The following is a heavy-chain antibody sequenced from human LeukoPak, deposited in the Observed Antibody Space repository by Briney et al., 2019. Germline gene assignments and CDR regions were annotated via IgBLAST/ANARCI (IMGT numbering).Heavy chain of an antibody. V-gene: IGHV3-23*01. CDR3: AKVGQQLVLNYFDY. CDR2: ISGSGGST. Sequence: GGSLRLSCAASGFTFDDYGVSWVRQAPGKGLEWVSAISGSGGSTYYADSVKGRFTISRDNSKNTLYLQMNSLRAEDTAVYYCAKVGQQLVLNYFDYWGQGTLVTVSS. CDR1: GFTFDDYG. D-gene: IGHD6-13*01. J-gene: IGHJ4*02.